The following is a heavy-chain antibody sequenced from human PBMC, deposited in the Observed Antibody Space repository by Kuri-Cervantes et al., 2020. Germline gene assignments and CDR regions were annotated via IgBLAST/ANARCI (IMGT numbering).Heavy chain of an antibody. V-gene: IGHV4-4*02. CDR3: VRVSTMVQGNYYYYMDV. D-gene: IGHD3-10*01. CDR2: IYHSGST. J-gene: IGHJ6*03. CDR1: GGSISSSNW. Sequence: GSLRLSCGVSGGSISSSNWWTWVRQPPGKGLEWIGEIYHSGSTNYNPSLKSRVTISVDKSKNQFSLKLSSVTAADTAVYYCVRVSTMVQGNYYYYMDVWGKGTTVTVSS.